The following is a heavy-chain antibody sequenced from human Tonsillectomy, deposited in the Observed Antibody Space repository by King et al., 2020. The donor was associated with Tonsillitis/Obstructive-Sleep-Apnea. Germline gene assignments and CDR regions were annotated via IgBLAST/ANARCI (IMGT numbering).Heavy chain of an antibody. CDR2: SYSGGGT. Sequence: VQLVESGGGLVQPGGSLRLSCAASGLTVSSNYMSWVRQAPGKGLEWVSVSYSGGGTYYTDSVKGRFTISRDNSKNTLYLQMNNRRAEDTAMYFCARDTPDFWSGYYYFDYWGQGTLVTVSS. D-gene: IGHD3-3*01. CDR3: ARDTPDFWSGYYYFDY. CDR1: GLTVSSNY. V-gene: IGHV3-66*01. J-gene: IGHJ4*02.